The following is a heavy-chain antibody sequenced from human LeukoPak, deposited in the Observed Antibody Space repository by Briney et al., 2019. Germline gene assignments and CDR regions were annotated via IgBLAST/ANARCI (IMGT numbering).Heavy chain of an antibody. J-gene: IGHJ6*03. CDR3: THSSSSFLGEGSYYYYYMDA. V-gene: IGHV3-30*02. CDR1: GFTFSNYG. Sequence: GGSLRLSCAASGFTFSNYGMHWVRQAPGKGLEWVAFIRYDGSNTYYADSVKGRFTISRDNSKNTLYLQMNSLRAEDTAVYYCTHSSSSFLGEGSYYYYYMDAWGKGTTVTVSS. D-gene: IGHD6-6*01. CDR2: IRYDGSNT.